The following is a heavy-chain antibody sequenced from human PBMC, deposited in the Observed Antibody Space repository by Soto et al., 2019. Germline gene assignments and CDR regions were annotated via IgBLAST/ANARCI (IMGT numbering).Heavy chain of an antibody. Sequence: PGGSLRLSCAASGFPFSSNSVNWVRQAPGKGLEWVSYITGSGTTTRYADSVKGRFTLSRDNAKSSLFLDMNSLTDEDTAVYYCARDLNWAFDHWGRGTLVTVSS. V-gene: IGHV3-48*02. CDR3: ARDLNWAFDH. CDR1: GFPFSSNS. CDR2: ITGSGTTT. D-gene: IGHD1-1*01. J-gene: IGHJ5*02.